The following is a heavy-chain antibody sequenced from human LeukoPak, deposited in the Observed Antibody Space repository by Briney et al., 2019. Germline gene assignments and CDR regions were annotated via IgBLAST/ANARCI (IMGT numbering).Heavy chain of an antibody. CDR1: GFTVSSNY. Sequence: PGGSLRLSCAASGFTVSSNYMSWVRQAPGKGLEWVSVLHRGVSTFYADSMKGRFSISRHDSKNTLYLQMSSLRPDDTAIYYCAKGSRPAQILFDYWGPGTLVTVS. CDR2: LHRGVST. V-gene: IGHV3-53*04. J-gene: IGHJ4*02. D-gene: IGHD1-26*01. CDR3: AKGSRPAQILFDY.